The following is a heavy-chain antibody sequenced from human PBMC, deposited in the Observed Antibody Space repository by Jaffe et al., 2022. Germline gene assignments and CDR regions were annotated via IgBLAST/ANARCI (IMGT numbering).Heavy chain of an antibody. V-gene: IGHV1-69*05. D-gene: IGHD2-21*02. Sequence: QVQLVQSGAEVKKPGSSVKVSCKASGGTFSSYAISWVRQAPGQGLEWMGGIIPIFGTANYAQKFQGRVTITTDESTSTAYMELSSLRSEDTAVYYCARVVTYCGGDCYSGFDYWGQGTLVTVSS. CDR2: IIPIFGTA. CDR1: GGTFSSYA. CDR3: ARVVTYCGGDCYSGFDY. J-gene: IGHJ4*02.